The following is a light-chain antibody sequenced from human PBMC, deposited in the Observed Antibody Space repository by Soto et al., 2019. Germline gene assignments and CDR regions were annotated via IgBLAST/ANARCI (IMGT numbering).Light chain of an antibody. Sequence: DIVLTQSPDSLAVSLGERATINCKSSQSLLYSSNNRHYLARYQQKPGQPPKLLIYRASTRESGVPDRFSGSGSGTDFTLTISSLQAEDVAVYYCQHGTFGQGTKVEIK. CDR1: QSLLYSSNNRHY. CDR2: RAS. CDR3: QHGT. J-gene: IGKJ1*01. V-gene: IGKV4-1*01.